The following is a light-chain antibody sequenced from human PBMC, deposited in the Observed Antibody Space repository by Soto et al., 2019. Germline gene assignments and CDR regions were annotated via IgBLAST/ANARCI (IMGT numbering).Light chain of an antibody. CDR3: SSYTSSSTPFYG. Sequence: QSALTQPASVSGSPGQSITISCTGTSSDVGGYNYVSWYQQHPGKAPKLMIYDVSNRPSGFSNRFSGSKSGNTASLTISGLQAEDEADYYCSSYTSSSTPFYGFGTGTKLTVL. V-gene: IGLV2-14*01. J-gene: IGLJ1*01. CDR2: DVS. CDR1: SSDVGGYNY.